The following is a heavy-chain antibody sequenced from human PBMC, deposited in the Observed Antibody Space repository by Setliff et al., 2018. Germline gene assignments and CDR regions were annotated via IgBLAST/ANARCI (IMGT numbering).Heavy chain of an antibody. V-gene: IGHV4-38-2*01. Sequence: LSLTCAVSGYSINSPFTWGWIRQPPGKGLEWIGTIFDNGSTFYNPSLNSRVTMSIDTSKKEFSLRLSSVTAADTAVYYCASQRLARYFESWGQGILVTVSS. CDR3: ASQRLARYFES. CDR2: IFDNGST. CDR1: GYSINSPFT. J-gene: IGHJ4*02. D-gene: IGHD2-21*01.